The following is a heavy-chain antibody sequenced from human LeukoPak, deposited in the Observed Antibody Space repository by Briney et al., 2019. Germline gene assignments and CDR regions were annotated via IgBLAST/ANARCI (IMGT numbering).Heavy chain of an antibody. CDR2: IKRKTDGETT. CDR3: ATASSGLFY. J-gene: IGHJ4*02. CDR1: GLTFSNVW. Sequence: GESMRLACAAPGLTFSNVWMSWVRPPPGGGMGWVGRIKRKTDGETTEYDAPVKGRFTISRDDSKNTLYLQMNSLKTEDTGVYYCATASSGLFYWGQGTLVTVSS. V-gene: IGHV3-15*01. D-gene: IGHD3-16*01.